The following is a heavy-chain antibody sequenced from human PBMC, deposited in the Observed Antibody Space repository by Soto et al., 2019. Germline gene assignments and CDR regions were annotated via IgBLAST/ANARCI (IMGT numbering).Heavy chain of an antibody. CDR1: GGTFSSYT. D-gene: IGHD2-2*01. Sequence: SVKVSCKASGGTFSSYTISWVRQAPGQGLEWMGRIIPILGIANYAQKFQGRVTITADKSTSTAYMELSSLRSEDTAVYYCAIDPVGVVVPATTGGHWFDPWGQGTLVTVSS. J-gene: IGHJ5*02. V-gene: IGHV1-69*04. CDR3: AIDPVGVVVPATTGGHWFDP. CDR2: IIPILGIA.